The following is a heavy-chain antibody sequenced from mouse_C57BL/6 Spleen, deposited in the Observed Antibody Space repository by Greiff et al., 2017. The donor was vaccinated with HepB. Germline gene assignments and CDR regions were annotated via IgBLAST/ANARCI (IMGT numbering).Heavy chain of an antibody. J-gene: IGHJ2*01. D-gene: IGHD2-1*01. V-gene: IGHV1-59*01. Sequence: QVQLQQSGAELVRPGTSVKLSCKASGYTFTSYWMHWVKQRPGQGLEWIGVIDPSDSYTNYNQKFKGKATLTVDTSASPAYMQLSSLTSEDSAVYYCALYYGNYVSYFDYWGQGATLTVSS. CDR2: IDPSDSYT. CDR3: ALYYGNYVSYFDY. CDR1: GYTFTSYW.